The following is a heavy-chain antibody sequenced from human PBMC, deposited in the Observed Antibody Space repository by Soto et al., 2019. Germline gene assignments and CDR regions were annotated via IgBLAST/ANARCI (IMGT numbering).Heavy chain of an antibody. J-gene: IGHJ5*02. CDR3: ARDFRSGREKYNWFDP. CDR1: GFTFSSYS. V-gene: IGHV3-48*01. CDR2: ISSSSSTI. D-gene: IGHD3-3*01. Sequence: GGSLRLSCAASGFTFSSYSMNWVRQAPGKGLEWVSYISSSSSTIYYADSVKGRFTISRDNAKNSLYLQMNSLRAEDTAVYYCARDFRSGREKYNWFDPWGQGTLVTVSS.